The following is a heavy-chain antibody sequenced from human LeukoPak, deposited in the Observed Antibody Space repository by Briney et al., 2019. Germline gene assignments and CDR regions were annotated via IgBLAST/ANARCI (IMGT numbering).Heavy chain of an antibody. CDR3: AKVAHYGDYGFDY. V-gene: IGHV3-23*01. J-gene: IGHJ4*02. D-gene: IGHD4-17*01. CDR1: GFIFSSYA. Sequence: GGSLRLSCAASGFIFSSYAMSWVRQAPGKGLEWVSAISGSGGSTYYADSVKGRFTISRDNSKNTLYLQMNILRAEETAVYYCAKVAHYGDYGFDYWGQGTLVTVSS. CDR2: ISGSGGST.